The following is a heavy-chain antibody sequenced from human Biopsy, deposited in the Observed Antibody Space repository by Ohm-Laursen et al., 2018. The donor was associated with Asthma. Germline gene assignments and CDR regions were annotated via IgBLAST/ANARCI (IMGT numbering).Heavy chain of an antibody. CDR3: GREKSYMVDY. CDR1: GFTFGSYG. J-gene: IGHJ4*02. D-gene: IGHD3-10*01. CDR2: IWFDGSNK. V-gene: IGHV3-33*01. Sequence: SLRLSCSASGFTFGSYGLHWVRQAPGKGLEWVADIWFDGSNKHYADSVKGRFTISRDNSKNTLYLQMNSLRAEDTALYYCGREKSYMVDYWGQGTLVSVSS.